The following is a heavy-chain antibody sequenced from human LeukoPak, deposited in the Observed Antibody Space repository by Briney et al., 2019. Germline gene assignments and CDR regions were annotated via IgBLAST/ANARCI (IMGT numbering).Heavy chain of an antibody. V-gene: IGHV4-59*01. D-gene: IGHD4-17*01. CDR1: GGSISSYY. J-gene: IGHJ4*02. Sequence: PSETLSLTCTVSGGSISSYYWSWIRQPPGKGLEWIGYIYYSGSTNYNPSLKSRVTISVDTSKNQFSLKLSSVTAADTAVYYCARQTYSDPFDYWGQGTLVTVSS. CDR2: IYYSGST. CDR3: ARQTYSDPFDY.